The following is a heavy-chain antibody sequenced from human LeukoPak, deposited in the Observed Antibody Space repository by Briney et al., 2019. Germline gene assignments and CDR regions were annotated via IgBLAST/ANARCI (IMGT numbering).Heavy chain of an antibody. CDR1: GFTFSSYG. V-gene: IGHV3-30*18. CDR3: AKTKTGATIAYFDY. J-gene: IGHJ4*02. Sequence: GGSLRLSCAASGFTFSSYGMHWVRQAPGKGLEWVAVISYDGSNKYYADSVKGRFTISRDSSKNTLYLQMNSLRAEDTAVYYCAKTKTGATIAYFDYWGQGTLVTVSS. D-gene: IGHD5-12*01. CDR2: ISYDGSNK.